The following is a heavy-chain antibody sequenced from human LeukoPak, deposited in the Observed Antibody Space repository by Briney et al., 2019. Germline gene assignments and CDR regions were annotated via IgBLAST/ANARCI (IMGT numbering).Heavy chain of an antibody. CDR2: ISSSGSTI. CDR1: GFTFSDYY. Sequence: PGRSLRLSCAASGFTFSDYYMTWIRQAPGKGLEWVSYISSSGSTIYYADSVKGRFTISRDNAKNSLYLQMNSLRAEDTAVYYCARDQGDQQLALDYWGQGTLVTVSS. J-gene: IGHJ4*02. CDR3: ARDQGDQQLALDY. V-gene: IGHV3-11*01. D-gene: IGHD6-13*01.